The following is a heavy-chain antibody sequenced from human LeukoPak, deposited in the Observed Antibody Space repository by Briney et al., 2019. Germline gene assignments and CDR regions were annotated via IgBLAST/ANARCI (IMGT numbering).Heavy chain of an antibody. V-gene: IGHV3-23*01. D-gene: IGHD3-22*01. CDR1: GFTFSSYA. Sequence: GGSLRLSCAASGFTFSSYAMSWVRQAPGKGLEWVSAISGSGGSTYYADSVKGRFTISRDNAKNSLYLQMNSLRAEDTAVYYCARAHSSGYGMVLVYYFDYWGQGTLVTVSS. CDR2: ISGSGGST. CDR3: ARAHSSGYGMVLVYYFDY. J-gene: IGHJ4*02.